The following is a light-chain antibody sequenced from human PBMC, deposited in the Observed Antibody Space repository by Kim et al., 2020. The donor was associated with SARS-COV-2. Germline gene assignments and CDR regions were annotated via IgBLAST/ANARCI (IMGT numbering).Light chain of an antibody. Sequence: GKTVTISCTRSSGSIASNYVQWYQPRPGSSPTTVIYEDNQRPSGVPDRFSGSIDSSSNSASLTISGLKTEDEADYYCQSYDSSNWVFGGGTQLTVL. CDR1: SGSIASNY. J-gene: IGLJ3*02. CDR2: EDN. V-gene: IGLV6-57*01. CDR3: QSYDSSNWV.